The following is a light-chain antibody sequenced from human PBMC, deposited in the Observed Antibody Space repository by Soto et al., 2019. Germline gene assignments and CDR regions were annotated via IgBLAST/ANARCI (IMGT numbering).Light chain of an antibody. CDR1: QGIAPY. Sequence: DVQMTQSPSSLSAFVGDRVTITCRASQGIAPYFAWFQQKPGKVPKLLIYATSTLQSGVPSRFSGSGSGTDFTLTINSLQPEDVGTYYCQKYNSAPLTFGGGTKV. CDR3: QKYNSAPLT. CDR2: ATS. J-gene: IGKJ4*01. V-gene: IGKV1-27*01.